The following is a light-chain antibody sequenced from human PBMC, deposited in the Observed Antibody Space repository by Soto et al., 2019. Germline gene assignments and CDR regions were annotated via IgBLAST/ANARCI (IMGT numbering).Light chain of an antibody. CDR2: KAS. V-gene: IGKV1-5*03. CDR1: QRITNL. Sequence: DIQMTQSPSTLSASVGDRVTITCRASQRITNLLAWYQQKPGRAPTLLIYKASTLESGVPSRFSGSGSGTEFSLTISSLQPDDFATYYCQQYKSYPLTFGQGTRLEIK. J-gene: IGKJ5*01. CDR3: QQYKSYPLT.